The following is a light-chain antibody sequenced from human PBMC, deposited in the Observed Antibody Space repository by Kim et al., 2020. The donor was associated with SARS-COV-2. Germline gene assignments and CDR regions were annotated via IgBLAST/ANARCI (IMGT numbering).Light chain of an antibody. CDR2: DVN. CDR3: ASYTTRNTFV. J-gene: IGLJ1*01. CDR1: SSYIVAYNF. Sequence: GRAITSSFTGTSSYIVAYNFVSWYQLYPGKAPKFIIYDVNKRPSGVFNRFSASKSANTASLTISGLQAEDEADYYCASYTTRNTFVFGTGTKVTVL. V-gene: IGLV2-14*03.